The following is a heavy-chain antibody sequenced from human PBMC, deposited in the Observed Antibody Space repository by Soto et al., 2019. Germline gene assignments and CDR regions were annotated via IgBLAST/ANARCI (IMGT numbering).Heavy chain of an antibody. V-gene: IGHV4-4*02. D-gene: IGHD1-26*01. CDR2: IYHSGST. Sequence: QVQLQESGPGLVKPSGTLSLTCAVSGGSISSSNWWSWVRQPPWKGLEWIGEIYHSGSTNYNPSPKSRITISVDKSKTQFSLKLSSVTAADTAVYYCARVSGSYYYGMDVWGQGTTVTVSS. CDR3: ARVSGSYYYGMDV. CDR1: GGSISSSNW. J-gene: IGHJ6*02.